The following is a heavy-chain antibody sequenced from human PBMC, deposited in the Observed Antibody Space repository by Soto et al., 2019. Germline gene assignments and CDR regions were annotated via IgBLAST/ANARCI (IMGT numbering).Heavy chain of an antibody. V-gene: IGHV4-31*03. CDR1: GGSISSGGYY. CDR3: ARSPEATVTAFDY. CDR2: IYYSGST. D-gene: IGHD4-17*01. J-gene: IGHJ4*02. Sequence: QVQLQESGPGLVKPSQTLSLTCTVSGGSISSGGYYWSWIRQHPGKGLEWIGYIYYSGSTYYNPSIKSRVTLSVDTSKNQFSLKLSSVTAADTAVYYCARSPEATVTAFDYWGQGTLVTVSS.